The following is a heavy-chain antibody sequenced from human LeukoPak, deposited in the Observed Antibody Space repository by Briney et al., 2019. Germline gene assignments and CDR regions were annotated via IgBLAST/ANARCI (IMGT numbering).Heavy chain of an antibody. Sequence: GGSLRLSCAASGFTLRSYNMHWVRQAPGKGLEWVSYISTSSYYIYYADSVKGRFTISRDDAKNSLFLQMNSLRAKDTAIYYCARDASGSSTGLIDSWGQGTLVTVSS. J-gene: IGHJ4*02. D-gene: IGHD1-26*01. CDR3: ARDASGSSTGLIDS. CDR2: ISTSSYYI. CDR1: GFTLRSYN. V-gene: IGHV3-21*01.